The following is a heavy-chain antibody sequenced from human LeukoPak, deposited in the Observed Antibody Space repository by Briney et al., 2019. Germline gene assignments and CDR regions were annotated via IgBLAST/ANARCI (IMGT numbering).Heavy chain of an antibody. J-gene: IGHJ6*03. CDR2: IYHSGST. V-gene: IGHV4-34*01. D-gene: IGHD6-13*01. CDR1: GGSFSGYY. Sequence: SETLSLTCAVYGGSFSGYYWSWIRQPPGKGLEWIGEIYHSGSTNYNPSLKSRVTISVDTSKNQFSLKLSSVTAADTAVYYCARVVAAAGRYYYYYMDVWGKGTTVTVSS. CDR3: ARVVAAAGRYYYYYMDV.